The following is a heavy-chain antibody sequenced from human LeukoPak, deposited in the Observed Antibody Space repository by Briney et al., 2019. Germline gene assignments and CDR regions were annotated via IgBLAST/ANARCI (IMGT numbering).Heavy chain of an antibody. D-gene: IGHD2-2*01. CDR1: GFTFSSYS. Sequence: GGSLRLSCAAPGFTFSSYSMNWVRQAPGKGLEWVSSISSSSSYIYYADSVKGRFTISRDNAKNSLYLQMNSLRAEDTAVYYCARDWEYCSSTSCRLVDYWGQGTLVTVSS. J-gene: IGHJ4*02. CDR2: ISSSSSYI. CDR3: ARDWEYCSSTSCRLVDY. V-gene: IGHV3-21*01.